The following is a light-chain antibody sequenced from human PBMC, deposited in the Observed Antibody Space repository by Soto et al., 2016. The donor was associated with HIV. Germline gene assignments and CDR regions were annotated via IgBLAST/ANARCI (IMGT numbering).Light chain of an antibody. J-gene: IGKJ1*01. Sequence: DIQMTQSPSTLSASVGDRVTISCRASQNINSWLAWYQQKPGKAPILLIYKASALESGVPSRFSGSGSGTEFTLSISSLQPDDFATYYCQQYNTYSWTFGQGTKVQTK. CDR3: QQYNTYSWT. V-gene: IGKV1-5*03. CDR1: QNINSW. CDR2: KAS.